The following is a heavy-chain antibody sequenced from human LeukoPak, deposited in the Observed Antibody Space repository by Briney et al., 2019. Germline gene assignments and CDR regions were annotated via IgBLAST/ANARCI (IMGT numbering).Heavy chain of an antibody. CDR1: GFTFSSYA. CDR3: AKDPSRFGELLRYFDY. J-gene: IGHJ4*02. Sequence: GGSLRLSCAASGFTFSSYAMHWVRQAPGKGLEWVAFIRYDGSNKYYADSVKGRFTISRDNSKNTLYLQMNSLRAEDTAVYYCAKDPSRFGELLRYFDYWGQGTLVTVSS. D-gene: IGHD3-10*01. V-gene: IGHV3-30*02. CDR2: IRYDGSNK.